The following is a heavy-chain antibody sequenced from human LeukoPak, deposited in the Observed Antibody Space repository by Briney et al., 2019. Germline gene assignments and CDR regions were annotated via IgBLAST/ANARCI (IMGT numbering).Heavy chain of an antibody. D-gene: IGHD2-15*01. CDR2: ISGSGGST. Sequence: GGSLRLSCAASGFTFSSYAMSWVRQAPGKGLEWVSAISGSGGSTYYADSVKGRFTISRDNSKNTLYLQMNSLRAEDTAVYYCARGEGRYCSGGSCYSAYWGQGTLVTVSS. CDR3: ARGEGRYCSGGSCYSAY. V-gene: IGHV3-23*01. J-gene: IGHJ4*02. CDR1: GFTFSSYA.